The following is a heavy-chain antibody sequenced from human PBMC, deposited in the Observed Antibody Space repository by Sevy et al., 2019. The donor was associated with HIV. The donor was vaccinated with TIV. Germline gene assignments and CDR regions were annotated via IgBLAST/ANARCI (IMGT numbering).Heavy chain of an antibody. J-gene: IGHJ6*03. CDR1: GFSFGDYT. Sequence: GGSLRLSCTTSGFSFGDYTVSWFRQAPGKGLEWVGFIRKKAFAGTAEYAASVKDRFTISRDDAQSIAYLYMSRLKTDDSAVYFCARGEQPLYWYNFYMDVWSKGTTVTVSS. CDR2: IRKKAFAGTA. CDR3: ARGEQPLYWYNFYMDV. D-gene: IGHD6-13*01. V-gene: IGHV3-49*03.